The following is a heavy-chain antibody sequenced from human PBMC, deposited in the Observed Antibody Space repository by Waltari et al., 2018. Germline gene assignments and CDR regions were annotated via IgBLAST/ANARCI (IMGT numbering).Heavy chain of an antibody. CDR1: GGSVSSGSYY. CDR2: IYYSGGT. CDR3: ARDPYYDFWSGYPYGMDV. J-gene: IGHJ6*02. D-gene: IGHD3-3*01. V-gene: IGHV4-61*01. Sequence: QVQLQESGPGLVKPSETLSLTCTVSGGSVSSGSYYWSWIRQPPGKGLEWIGYIYYSGGTNHNPSLKSRVTISVDTSKNQFSLKLSSVTAADTAVYYCARDPYYDFWSGYPYGMDVWGQGTTVTVSS.